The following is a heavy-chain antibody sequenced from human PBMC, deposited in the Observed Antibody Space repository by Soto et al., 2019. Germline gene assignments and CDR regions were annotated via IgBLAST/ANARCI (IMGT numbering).Heavy chain of an antibody. CDR3: ARGEGVPAANYYYMDV. D-gene: IGHD2-2*01. V-gene: IGHV1-8*01. J-gene: IGHJ6*03. Sequence: ASVKVSCKASGYTFTSYDINWVRQATGQGLEWMGWMNPNSGNTGYAQKFQGRVTMTRNTSISTAYMELSSLRSEDTAVYYCARGEGVPAANYYYMDVWGKGTTVTVSS. CDR2: MNPNSGNT. CDR1: GYTFTSYD.